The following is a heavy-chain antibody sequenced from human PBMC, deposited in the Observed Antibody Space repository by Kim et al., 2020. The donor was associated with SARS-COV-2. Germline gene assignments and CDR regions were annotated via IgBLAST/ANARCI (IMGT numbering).Heavy chain of an antibody. Sequence: GGSLRLSCAASGFTFSSYSMNWVRQAPGKGLEWVSSISSSSSYIYYAYSVKGRFTISRDNAKNSLYLQMNSLRAEDTAVYDCSRHRDHSSGWYSGGYWG. CDR1: GFTFSSYS. J-gene: IGHJ4*01. V-gene: IGHV3-21*01. CDR2: ISSSSSYI. CDR3: SRHRDHSSGWYSGGY. D-gene: IGHD6-19*01.